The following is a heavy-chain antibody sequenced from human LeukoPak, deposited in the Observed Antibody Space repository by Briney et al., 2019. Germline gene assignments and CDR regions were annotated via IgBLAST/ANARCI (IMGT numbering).Heavy chain of an antibody. D-gene: IGHD3-10*01. J-gene: IGHJ6*02. Sequence: GGSLRLSCAASGFTFSSYAMSWVRQAPGKGLEWVLAISGSGGSTYYADSVKGRFTISRDNSKNTLYLQMNSLRAGDTAVYYCAKGVSGPYYYYGMDVWGQGTTVTVSS. V-gene: IGHV3-23*01. CDR1: GFTFSSYA. CDR3: AKGVSGPYYYYGMDV. CDR2: ISGSGGST.